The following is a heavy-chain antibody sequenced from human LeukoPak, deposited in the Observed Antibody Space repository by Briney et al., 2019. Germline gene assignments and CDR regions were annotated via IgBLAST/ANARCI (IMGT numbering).Heavy chain of an antibody. J-gene: IGHJ5*02. Sequence: GGSLRLSCAASGFTVSSNYMSWVRQAPGKGLVWVSRINSDGSSTSYADSVKGRFTISRDNAKNTLYLQMNSLRAEDTAVYYCASFSVVPAANPWGQGTLVTVSS. CDR1: GFTVSSNY. CDR3: ASFSVVPAANP. CDR2: INSDGSST. V-gene: IGHV3-74*01. D-gene: IGHD2-2*01.